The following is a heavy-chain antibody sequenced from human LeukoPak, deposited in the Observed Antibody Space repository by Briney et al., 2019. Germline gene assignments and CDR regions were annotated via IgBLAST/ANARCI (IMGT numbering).Heavy chain of an antibody. D-gene: IGHD6-13*01. J-gene: IGHJ4*02. CDR2: ISGSGGST. V-gene: IGHV3-23*01. CDR1: GFTFSSYA. Sequence: GGSLRLSCAASGFTFSSYAMSWVRQAPGKGLEWVSAISGSGGSTYYVDSVKGRFTISRDNSKNTLYLQMNSLRAEDTAVYYCAKELTYSSSWQIDYWGQGTLVTVSS. CDR3: AKELTYSSSWQIDY.